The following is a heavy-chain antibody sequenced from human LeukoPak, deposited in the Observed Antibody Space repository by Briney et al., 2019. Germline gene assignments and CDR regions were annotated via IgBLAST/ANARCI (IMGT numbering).Heavy chain of an antibody. D-gene: IGHD3-9*01. J-gene: IGHJ5*02. CDR1: GYTFTSYG. V-gene: IGHV1-18*01. CDR3: AREGSSNVLRYFDWLYRYNWFDP. CDR2: ISAYNGNT. Sequence: ASVKVSCKASGYTFTSYGISWVRQAPGQGLEWMGWISAYNGNTNYAQKLQGRVTMTTDTSTSTAYMELRSLRSEDTAVYYCAREGSSNVLRYFDWLYRYNWFDPWGQGTLVTVSS.